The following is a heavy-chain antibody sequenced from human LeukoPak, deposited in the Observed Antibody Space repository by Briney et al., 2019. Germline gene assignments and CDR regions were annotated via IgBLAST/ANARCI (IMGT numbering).Heavy chain of an antibody. CDR2: MNPNSGNT. CDR1: GHTFTSYD. Sequence: ASVKVSCKASGHTFTSYDINWVRQAPGQGLEWMGWMNPNSGNTGYAQKFQGGVTITRNTSISTAYMELSSLRSEDTAVYYCARGRYNAFDIWRQGTIVSVSS. J-gene: IGHJ3*02. V-gene: IGHV1-8*03. D-gene: IGHD1-1*01. CDR3: ARGRYNAFDI.